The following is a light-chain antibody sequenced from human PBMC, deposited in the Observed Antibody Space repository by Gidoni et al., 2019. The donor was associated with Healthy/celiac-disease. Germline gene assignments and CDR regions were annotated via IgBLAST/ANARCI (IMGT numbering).Light chain of an antibody. CDR2: AAS. V-gene: IGKV1-39*01. CDR1: QSISSY. CDR3: QQSYSTPLT. Sequence: DIQMTQSPSSLSASVGDRVTITCRPSQSISSYLNWYQQKPGKAPKLLIYAASSLQSGVPSRFSGSGSGTDFTRTISSLQPEDFATYYCQQSYSTPLTFGGGTKVEIK. J-gene: IGKJ4*01.